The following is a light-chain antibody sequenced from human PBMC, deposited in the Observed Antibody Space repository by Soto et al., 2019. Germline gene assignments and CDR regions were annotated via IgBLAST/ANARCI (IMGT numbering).Light chain of an antibody. V-gene: IGLV2-14*01. CDR1: SSDVGGHNS. J-gene: IGLJ2*01. Sequence: QYALTQPASVSGSPGQSITISCTGTSSDVGGHNSVSWYQHHPGKAPKLIIYEVSDRPSGVSNRFSGSKSGNTASLTISGLQTEDEAEYFCSSYTSISTYVIFGGGTKVTVL. CDR2: EVS. CDR3: SSYTSISTYVI.